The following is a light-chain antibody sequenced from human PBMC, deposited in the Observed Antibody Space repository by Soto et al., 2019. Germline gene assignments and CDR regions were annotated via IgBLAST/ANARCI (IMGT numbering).Light chain of an antibody. CDR1: QSISSA. Sequence: EIVLTQSPATLSLSPGDRAILSCRASQSISSALAWYQQKPGQAPRLLIYDASDRATGIPARFSGSRSGTDFTLTIISQEPEDFAVYYCQQRSDWLTFGGGTRVEIK. V-gene: IGKV3-11*01. CDR3: QQRSDWLT. CDR2: DAS. J-gene: IGKJ4*01.